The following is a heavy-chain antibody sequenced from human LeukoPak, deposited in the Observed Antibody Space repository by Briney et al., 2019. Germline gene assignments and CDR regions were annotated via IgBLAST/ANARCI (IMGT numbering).Heavy chain of an antibody. J-gene: IGHJ6*03. Sequence: GASLKVSCKASGGTFSSYAISWVRQAPGQGLERMGVSIPIFGRATYAHKFQGRVTITADESSSTAYMELSSLRSEETAVCYYARGRNSSSRVTRIYYCYYMDVWGKGTPVTVSS. V-gene: IGHV1-69*01. CDR2: SIPIFGRA. CDR3: ARGRNSSSRVTRIYYCYYMDV. CDR1: GGTFSSYA. D-gene: IGHD2/OR15-2a*01.